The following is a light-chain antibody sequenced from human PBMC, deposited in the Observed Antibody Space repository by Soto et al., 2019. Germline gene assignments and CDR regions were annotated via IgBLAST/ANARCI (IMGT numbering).Light chain of an antibody. CDR3: CSYAGSSTSYNYV. V-gene: IGLV2-23*01. CDR1: SSDVGSYNL. J-gene: IGLJ1*01. CDR2: EGS. Sequence: QSALTQPASVSGSPGQSITISCTGTSSDVGSYNLVSWYQQHPDKAPKLMIYEGSKRPSGVSNRFSGSKSGNTASLTISGLQAEDEADYYCCSYAGSSTSYNYVFGTGTKLTVL.